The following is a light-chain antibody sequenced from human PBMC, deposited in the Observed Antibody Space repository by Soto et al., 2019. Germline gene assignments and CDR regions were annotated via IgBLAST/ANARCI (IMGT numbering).Light chain of an antibody. Sequence: DIVMTQSPLSLPVTPGEPASISCRSSQSLLHSNGYNYLDWYLQKPGQSPQLLIYLGSNRASGVPDRFSGSGSGTDFTLKISRVEAEDVGVYYCMQATHWPITFGQGTQLEIK. CDR1: QSLLHSNGYNY. CDR3: MQATHWPIT. CDR2: LGS. J-gene: IGKJ5*01. V-gene: IGKV2-28*01.